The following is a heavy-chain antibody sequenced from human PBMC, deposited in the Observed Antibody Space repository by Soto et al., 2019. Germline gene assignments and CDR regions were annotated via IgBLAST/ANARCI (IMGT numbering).Heavy chain of an antibody. CDR1: GGSFSGYY. J-gene: IGHJ5*02. CDR2: INHSGST. CDR3: ARDMGRKQNRWSGYPSGLDP. V-gene: IGHV4-34*01. Sequence: SETLSLTCAVYGGSFSGYYWSWIRQPPGKGLEWIGEINHSGSTNYNPSLKSRVTISVDTSKNQFSLKLSSVTAADTAVYYCARDMGRKQNRWSGYPSGLDPWGQGTLVTVSS. D-gene: IGHD3-3*01.